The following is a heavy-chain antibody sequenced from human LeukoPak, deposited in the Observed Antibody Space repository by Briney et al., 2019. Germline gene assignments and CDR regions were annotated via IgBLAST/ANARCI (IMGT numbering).Heavy chain of an antibody. D-gene: IGHD3-22*01. Sequence: GGSLRLSCAASGFTFDDYAMHWVRQAPGKGLEWVSLISGDGGSTYYADSVKGRFTISRDNSKNSLYLQMNSLSTEDTALYYCAKAYYYDSSCDYWGQGTLVTVSS. CDR3: AKAYYYDSSCDY. V-gene: IGHV3-43*02. CDR2: ISGDGGST. CDR1: GFTFDDYA. J-gene: IGHJ4*02.